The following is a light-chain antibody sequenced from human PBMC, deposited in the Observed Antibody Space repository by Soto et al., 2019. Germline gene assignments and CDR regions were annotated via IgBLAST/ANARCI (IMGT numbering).Light chain of an antibody. Sequence: EIVITPSPATLSVSPGERATLSCRASESVSRNLAWYQQKPGQAPRLLIYDASTRATGIPDRFSGGGSGTEFTLTISSLQSEDFVVYYCQQYNSWPPITFGQGTRLEI. V-gene: IGKV3-15*01. CDR1: ESVSRN. CDR3: QQYNSWPPIT. CDR2: DAS. J-gene: IGKJ5*01.